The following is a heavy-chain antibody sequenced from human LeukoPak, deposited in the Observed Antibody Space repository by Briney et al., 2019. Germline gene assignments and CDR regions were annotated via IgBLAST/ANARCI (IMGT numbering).Heavy chain of an antibody. Sequence: SETLSLTCTVSGGSMNNNYWSWMRQPAGKGLEWVGRIHSSGSTNYNPSLKSRVTMSVDTSKNQFSLKLSSVTAADTALYYCARGTLRLGDLSLSNHFDPWGQGTLVTVSS. J-gene: IGHJ5*02. CDR1: GGSMNNNY. CDR3: ARGTLRLGDLSLSNHFDP. D-gene: IGHD3-16*02. CDR2: IHSSGST. V-gene: IGHV4-4*07.